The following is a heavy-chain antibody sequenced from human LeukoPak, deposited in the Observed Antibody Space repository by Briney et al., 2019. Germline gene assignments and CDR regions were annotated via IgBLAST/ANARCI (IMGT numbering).Heavy chain of an antibody. CDR1: GFTFSSYS. J-gene: IGHJ4*02. CDR3: ARVWVDSSSPDYFDY. V-gene: IGHV3-21*01. CDR2: ISSSSSYI. D-gene: IGHD6-13*01. Sequence: GGSLRLSCAASGFTFSSYSMNWVRQAPGKGLEWVSSISSSSSYIYYEDSVKGRFTISRDNAKNSLYLQMNSLRAEDTAVYYCARVWVDSSSPDYFDYWGQGTLVTVSS.